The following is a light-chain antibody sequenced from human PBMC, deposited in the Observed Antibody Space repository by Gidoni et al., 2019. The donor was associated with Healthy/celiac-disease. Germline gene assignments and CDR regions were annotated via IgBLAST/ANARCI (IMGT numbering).Light chain of an antibody. CDR1: ALSKQY. J-gene: IGLJ1*01. V-gene: IGLV3-25*02. CDR3: QSADSSGTYV. Sequence: YELTQPPSVSVSPGQTARITCSGDALSKQYAHWYQQKPGQAPVLVIYKDRERPSGIPERFSGASSGTTVTLTISGVQAEDEADYYCQSADSSGTYVFGTGTKVTVL. CDR2: KDR.